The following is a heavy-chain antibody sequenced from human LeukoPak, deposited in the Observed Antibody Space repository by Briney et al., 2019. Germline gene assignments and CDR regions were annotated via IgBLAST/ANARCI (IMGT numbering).Heavy chain of an antibody. D-gene: IGHD6-19*01. CDR1: GFTFSSYA. J-gene: IGHJ4*02. Sequence: PGGSLRLSCAASGFTFSSYAMHWVRQAPGKGLEWVAAISNDENNKYYADSVKGRFAISRDNSKNTLFLQMNSLRAEDTAVYYGIPVAGTGFDYWGQGTLVTVSS. CDR3: IPVAGTGFDY. CDR2: ISNDENNK. V-gene: IGHV3-30*09.